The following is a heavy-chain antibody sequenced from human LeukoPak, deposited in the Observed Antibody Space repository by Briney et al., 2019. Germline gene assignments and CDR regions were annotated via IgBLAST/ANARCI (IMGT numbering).Heavy chain of an antibody. Sequence: QPGGSLRLSCAASGFTFSRYWMSWVRQAPGKGREWVANINQDGGEKYYVDSVKGRFSITRDNAKNSVYLQMNSLRAEDTAVYYCASDRSRATVVNSNWFDPWGQGTLVTVSS. J-gene: IGHJ5*02. CDR2: INQDGGEK. CDR1: GFTFSRYW. D-gene: IGHD4-23*01. CDR3: ASDRSRATVVNSNWFDP. V-gene: IGHV3-7*04.